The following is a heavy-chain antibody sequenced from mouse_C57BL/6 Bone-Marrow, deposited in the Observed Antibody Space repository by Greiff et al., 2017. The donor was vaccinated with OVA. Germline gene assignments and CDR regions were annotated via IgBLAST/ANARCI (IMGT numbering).Heavy chain of an antibody. J-gene: IGHJ4*01. V-gene: IGHV1-69*01. CDR3: ARDNYGSSGYYAMDY. CDR2: IDPSDSST. Sequence: QVQLKQPGAELVMPGASVKLSCKASGYTFTSYWMHWVKQRPGQGLEWIGEIDPSDSSTNSNQKFKGTSTLTVDKSSSTAYMQLSSLTSEDSAVYYCARDNYGSSGYYAMDYWGQGTSVTVAS. CDR1: GYTFTSYW. D-gene: IGHD1-1*01.